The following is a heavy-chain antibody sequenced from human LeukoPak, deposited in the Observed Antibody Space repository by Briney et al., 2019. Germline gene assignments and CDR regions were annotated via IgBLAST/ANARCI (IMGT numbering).Heavy chain of an antibody. D-gene: IGHD1-7*01. CDR2: IYYSGST. CDR3: ARGITGTTWGTDNWFDP. CDR1: GGSISSYY. V-gene: IGHV4-39*07. J-gene: IGHJ5*02. Sequence: SETLSLTCTVSGGSISSYYWGWIRQPPGKGLEWIGSIYYSGSTYYNPSLKSRVTISVDTSKNQFSLKLSSVTAADTAVYYCARGITGTTWGTDNWFDPWGQGTLVTVSS.